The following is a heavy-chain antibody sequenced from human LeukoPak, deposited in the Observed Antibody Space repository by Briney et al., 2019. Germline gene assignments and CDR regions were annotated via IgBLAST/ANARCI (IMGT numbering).Heavy chain of an antibody. J-gene: IGHJ4*02. Sequence: SETLSLTCAVYGGSFSGYYWSWIRQPPGKGLEWTGEINHSGSTNYNPSLKSRVTVSVDTSKNQFSLKLSSVTAADTAVYYCARIYLVGAIDYWGQGTLVTVSS. CDR1: GGSFSGYY. D-gene: IGHD1-26*01. CDR2: INHSGST. CDR3: ARIYLVGAIDY. V-gene: IGHV4-34*01.